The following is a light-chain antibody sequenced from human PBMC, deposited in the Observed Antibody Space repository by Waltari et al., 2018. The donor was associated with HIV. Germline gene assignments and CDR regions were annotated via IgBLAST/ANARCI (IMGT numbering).Light chain of an antibody. CDR1: QIVRSN. CDR2: DAS. J-gene: IGKJ1*01. V-gene: IGKV3-15*01. Sequence: EIVITQSPATLSVSPGGRATLSCRASQIVRSNLAWYQQKPGQAPRLLIYDASTRATGIPARFSGSGSGTEFSLTISSLQSEDFAVYYCQQYNNWWTFGQGTKVEIK. CDR3: QQYNNWWT.